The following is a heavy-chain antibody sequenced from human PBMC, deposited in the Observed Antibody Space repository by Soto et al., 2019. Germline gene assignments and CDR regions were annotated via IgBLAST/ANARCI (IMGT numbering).Heavy chain of an antibody. CDR3: ARDTLKGVGARGYFQH. V-gene: IGHV3-33*01. J-gene: IGHJ1*01. D-gene: IGHD1-26*01. Sequence: QVQLAESGGGVVQPGRSLRLSCAASGFTFSSYGMHWVRQAPGKGLEWVAVIWYDGSNKYYADSVKGRFTISRDNSKNTLYLQMNSLRAEDTAVYYCARDTLKGVGARGYFQHWGQGTLVTVSS. CDR2: IWYDGSNK. CDR1: GFTFSSYG.